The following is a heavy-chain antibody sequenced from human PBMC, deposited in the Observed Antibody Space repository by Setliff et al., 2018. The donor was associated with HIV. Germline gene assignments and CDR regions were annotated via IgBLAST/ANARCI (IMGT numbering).Heavy chain of an antibody. V-gene: IGHV4-61*02. D-gene: IGHD6-13*01. CDR1: GVSISGEDCY. Sequence: LSLSCNVSGVSISGEDCYWSWVRQPAGEGLEWIGRINVVGTTNYNQCLKSRVTVSVDTSKNQFSLQWGSVTAADTAVYSCAGESPSSSWFYFDFWGQGTLVTVSS. CDR3: AGESPSSSWFYFDF. J-gene: IGHJ4*02. CDR2: INVVGTT.